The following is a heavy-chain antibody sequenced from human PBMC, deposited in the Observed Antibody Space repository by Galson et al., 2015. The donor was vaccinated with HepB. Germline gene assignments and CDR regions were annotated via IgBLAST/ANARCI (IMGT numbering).Heavy chain of an antibody. J-gene: IGHJ6*02. Sequence: SLRLSCAASGFTFSDYYMSWIRQAPGKGLEWVAVIWYDGGKKYYLDSVKGRFTISRDNSKNTLCLQMNSLRAEDTAVYYCARGVSYYYYNMDVWGQGTTVTVSS. CDR2: IWYDGGKK. CDR1: GFTFSDYY. CDR3: ARGVSYYYYNMDV. V-gene: IGHV3-33*08.